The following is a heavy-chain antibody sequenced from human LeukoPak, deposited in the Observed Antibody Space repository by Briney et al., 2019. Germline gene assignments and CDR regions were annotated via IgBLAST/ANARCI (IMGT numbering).Heavy chain of an antibody. Sequence: PSETLSLTCAVSGYSISSGYYWGWIRQPPGKGLEWIGSIYHSGSTYYNPSLKSRVTISVDTSKNQFSLKLSSVTAADTAVYYCARRDIVVVPAAAGYMDVWGKGTTVTVSS. CDR3: ARRDIVVVPAAAGYMDV. CDR1: GYSISSGYY. D-gene: IGHD2-2*01. V-gene: IGHV4-38-2*01. J-gene: IGHJ6*03. CDR2: IYHSGST.